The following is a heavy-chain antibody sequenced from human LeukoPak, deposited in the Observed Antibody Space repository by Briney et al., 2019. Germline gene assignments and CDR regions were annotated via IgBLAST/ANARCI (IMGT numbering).Heavy chain of an antibody. CDR1: GGSISSSSYY. D-gene: IGHD6-13*01. J-gene: IGHJ6*03. V-gene: IGHV4-39*07. CDR3: ARDSSSWTWRGYYYYYMDV. Sequence: PSETLSLTCTVSGGSISSSSYYWGWIRQPPGKGLEWIGSIYYSGSTYYNPSLKSRVTISVDTSKNQFSLKLSSVTAADTAVYYCARDSSSWTWRGYYYYYMDVWGKGTTVTVSS. CDR2: IYYSGST.